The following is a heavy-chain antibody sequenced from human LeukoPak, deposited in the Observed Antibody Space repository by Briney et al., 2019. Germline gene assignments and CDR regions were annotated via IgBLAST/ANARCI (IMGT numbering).Heavy chain of an antibody. Sequence: SETLSLTCAVYGGSFSGYYWSWIRQPPGKGLEWIGEINHSGSTNYNPSLKSRVTISVDTSKNQFSLKLSSVTAADTAVYYCARDRHIVATIFQRADAFDIWGQGTMVTVSS. CDR1: GGSFSGYY. J-gene: IGHJ3*02. CDR3: ARDRHIVATIFQRADAFDI. CDR2: INHSGST. D-gene: IGHD5-12*01. V-gene: IGHV4-34*01.